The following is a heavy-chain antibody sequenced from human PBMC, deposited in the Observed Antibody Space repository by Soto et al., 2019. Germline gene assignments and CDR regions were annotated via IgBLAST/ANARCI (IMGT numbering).Heavy chain of an antibody. V-gene: IGHV3-48*03. D-gene: IGHD4-17*01. Sequence: GSLRLSCAASGFTFSSYEMNWVRQAPGKGLEWVSYISSSGSTIYYADSVKGRFTISRDNAKNSLYLQMNSLRAEDTAVYYCAKPAATVIFYSGMDVWGQGTTVTVYS. CDR1: GFTFSSYE. CDR2: ISSSGSTI. J-gene: IGHJ6*02. CDR3: AKPAATVIFYSGMDV.